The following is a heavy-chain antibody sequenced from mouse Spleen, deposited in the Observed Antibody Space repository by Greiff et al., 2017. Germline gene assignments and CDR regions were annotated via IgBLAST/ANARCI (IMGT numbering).Heavy chain of an antibody. CDR1: GFTFSSFG. CDR2: ISSGSSTI. V-gene: IGHV5-17*02. J-gene: IGHJ3*01. D-gene: IGHD2-4*01. Sequence: EVHLVESGGGLVQPGGSRKLSCAASGFTFSSFGMHWVRQAPEKGLEWVAYISSGSSTIYYADTVKGRFTISRDNPKNTLFLQMTSLRSEDTAMYYCALSTMIKGFAYWGQGTLVTVSA. CDR3: ALSTMIKGFAY.